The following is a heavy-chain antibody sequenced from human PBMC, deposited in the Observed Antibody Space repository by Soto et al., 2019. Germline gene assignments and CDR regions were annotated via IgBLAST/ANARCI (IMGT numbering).Heavy chain of an antibody. CDR2: IYYSGST. CDR3: ARDNTPLPIDNWFDP. Sequence: QVQLQESGPGLVKPSQTLSLTCTVSGGSISSGGYYWSWIRQHPGKGLEWIGYIYYSGSTYYNPSLKSRVTISVDTSKNQFSLKLSSVTAADTAVYYCARDNTPLPIDNWFDPWGQGTLVTVSS. V-gene: IGHV4-31*03. CDR1: GGSISSGGYY. J-gene: IGHJ5*02. D-gene: IGHD1-26*01.